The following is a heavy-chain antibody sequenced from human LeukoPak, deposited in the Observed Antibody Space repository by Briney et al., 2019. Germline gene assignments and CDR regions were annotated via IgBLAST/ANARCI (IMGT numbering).Heavy chain of an antibody. D-gene: IGHD2-2*01. CDR1: VGSISSGIYY. Sequence: SQTLSLTCTVSVGSISSGIYYWSWIRQPAGKGLEWIGRIYTSGSTNYNPSLKSRVTISVDTSKNQFSLKLSSVTAADTAGYYCASGLLYHPWFDPWGQGTLVTVSS. CDR3: ASGLLYHPWFDP. V-gene: IGHV4-61*02. CDR2: IYTSGST. J-gene: IGHJ5*02.